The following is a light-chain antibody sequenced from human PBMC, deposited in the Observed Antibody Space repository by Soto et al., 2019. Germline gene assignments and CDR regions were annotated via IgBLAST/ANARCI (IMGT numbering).Light chain of an antibody. CDR3: QQSYTSPPWT. CDR1: QIISTY. J-gene: IGKJ1*01. CDR2: RAS. Sequence: DIQMTQSPSSLSASVGDRVTISCRASQIISTYLNWYQQKPGTAPWLLISRASSVKSGVPPRFSGSGSGRDFTLTISSLRPEDIATYFCQQSYTSPPWTFGQGTKVEVK. V-gene: IGKV1-39*01.